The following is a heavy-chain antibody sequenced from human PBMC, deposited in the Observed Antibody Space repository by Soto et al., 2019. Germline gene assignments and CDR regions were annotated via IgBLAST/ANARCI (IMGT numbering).Heavy chain of an antibody. J-gene: IGHJ6*02. CDR3: ARDRAFRVPAAMPGGYYYYGMDV. V-gene: IGHV4-30-4*01. D-gene: IGHD2-2*01. Sequence: SETLSLTCTVSGGSISSGDYYWSWIRHPPGKGLEWIGYIYYSGSTYYNPSLKSRVTISVDTSKNQFSLKLSSVTAADTAVYYCARDRAFRVPAAMPGGYYYYGMDVWGQGTTVTV. CDR2: IYYSGST. CDR1: GGSISSGDYY.